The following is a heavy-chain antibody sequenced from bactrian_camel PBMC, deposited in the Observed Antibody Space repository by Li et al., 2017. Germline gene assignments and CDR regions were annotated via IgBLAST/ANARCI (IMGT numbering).Heavy chain of an antibody. J-gene: IGHJ6*01. V-gene: IGHV3S14*01. CDR3: AAGTRIIVGDYCDGITT. D-gene: IGHD3*01. CDR2: MHSPGSET. Sequence: QVQLVESGGGSVQAGGSLRLSCVASEDISTFFVGWFRQVPGKGCEAIAIMHSPGSETYADSVTGRATISKDHAKNIIYLQMSSLTPDDTAMYYCAAGTRIIVGDYCDGITTWGQGTQVTVS. CDR1: EDISTFF.